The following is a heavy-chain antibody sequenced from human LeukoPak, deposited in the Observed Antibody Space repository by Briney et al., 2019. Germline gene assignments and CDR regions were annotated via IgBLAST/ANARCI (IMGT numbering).Heavy chain of an antibody. D-gene: IGHD5-12*01. J-gene: IGHJ4*02. CDR3: AKGSSGYGFLDY. CDR2: IGGDGSST. CDR1: GLTFDDYV. V-gene: IGHV3-43*02. Sequence: PGGSLTLSCAASGLTFDDYVMHWVRQAPGKGLEWVSLIGGDGSSTYYPDSVRGRFTISRDSSNNSLSLQMNSLRTEDSALYYCAKGSSGYGFLDYWGQGTLVTVSS.